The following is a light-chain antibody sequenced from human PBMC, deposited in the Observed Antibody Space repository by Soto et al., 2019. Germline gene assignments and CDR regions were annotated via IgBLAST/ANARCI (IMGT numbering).Light chain of an antibody. CDR3: QPRSNWPLT. CDR1: QSVSSY. Sequence: ENVLTQSPATLSLSPGERATLSCRASQSVSSYLAWYQQKPGQAPRLHIYDASNRATGIPARFSGSGSGTDFTLTISSLEPEDFAVYYCQPRSNWPLTFGGGTKVEIK. CDR2: DAS. J-gene: IGKJ4*01. V-gene: IGKV3-11*01.